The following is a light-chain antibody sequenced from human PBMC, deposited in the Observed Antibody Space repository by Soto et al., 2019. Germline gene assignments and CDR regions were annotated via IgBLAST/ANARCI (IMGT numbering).Light chain of an antibody. CDR1: QSVDSN. J-gene: IGKJ5*01. CDR2: GAS. Sequence: EIVMTQSPATLSVGPGDGATLSCRASQSVDSNLAWYQQKPGQTPRLLIYGASTRATGIPARFSGSGSGTEFTLTISGLQSEDFAVYYCQQYNNWPLTFGQGTQLEIK. CDR3: QQYNNWPLT. V-gene: IGKV3-15*01.